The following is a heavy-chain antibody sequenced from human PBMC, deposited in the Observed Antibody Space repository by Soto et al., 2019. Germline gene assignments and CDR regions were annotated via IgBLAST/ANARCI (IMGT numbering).Heavy chain of an antibody. V-gene: IGHV1-2*02. D-gene: IGHD6-19*01. CDR3: AKVISTIGSKQWLAQTKHQALDY. CDR2: MNPNTGGA. CDR1: GYNFNGYY. J-gene: IGHJ4*02. Sequence: GASVKVSCKASGYNFNGYYIHWVRQAPGQGPEWMGWMNPNTGGANYAQKFQGKVIMTTDTSISTAYLELRSLTSDDTAVYYCAKVISTIGSKQWLAQTKHQALDYWGQGTLVTVSS.